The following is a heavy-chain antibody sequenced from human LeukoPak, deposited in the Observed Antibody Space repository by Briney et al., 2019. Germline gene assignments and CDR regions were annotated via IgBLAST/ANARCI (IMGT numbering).Heavy chain of an antibody. D-gene: IGHD5-24*01. Sequence: GGSLRLSCAASGFTFSSYAMHWVRQAPGKGLEWVAVISYDGSNKYYADSVKGRFTISRDNSKNTLYLQMNSLRAEDTAVYCCARDPFRRDGYNLNYWGQGTLVTVSS. V-gene: IGHV3-30-3*01. CDR2: ISYDGSNK. CDR1: GFTFSSYA. CDR3: ARDPFRRDGYNLNY. J-gene: IGHJ4*02.